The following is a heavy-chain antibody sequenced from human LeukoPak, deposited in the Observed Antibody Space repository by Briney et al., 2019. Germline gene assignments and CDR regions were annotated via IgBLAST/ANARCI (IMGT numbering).Heavy chain of an antibody. CDR2: ISSSSSYI. CDR3: ARWHYDSSGYYLFDY. Sequence: GGSLRLSCAASGFTFSSYWMHWVRQAPGKGLEWVSSISSSSSYIYYADSVKGRFTISRDNAKNSLYLQMNSLRAEDTAVYYCARWHYDSSGYYLFDYWGQGTLVTVSS. CDR1: GFTFSSYW. J-gene: IGHJ4*02. D-gene: IGHD3-22*01. V-gene: IGHV3-21*01.